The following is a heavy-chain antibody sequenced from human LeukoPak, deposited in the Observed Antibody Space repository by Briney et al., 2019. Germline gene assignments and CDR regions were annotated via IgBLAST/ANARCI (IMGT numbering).Heavy chain of an antibody. CDR2: IYSGGST. Sequence: GGSLRLSCAASGFTVSSKYMSWVRDAPGKGLEWVSVIYSGGSTYYADSVKGRFTISRDNSKNTLYLQMNSLRGEDTALYYCTRDGGYGSYVTPSNWYFDLWGRGTLVTVSS. CDR3: TRDGGYGSYVTPSNWYFDL. CDR1: GFTVSSKY. J-gene: IGHJ2*01. V-gene: IGHV3-53*01. D-gene: IGHD3-16*01.